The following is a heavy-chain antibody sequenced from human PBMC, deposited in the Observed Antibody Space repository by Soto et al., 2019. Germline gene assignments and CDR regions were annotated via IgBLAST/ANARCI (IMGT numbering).Heavy chain of an antibody. Sequence: PGGSLRLSCAASGFTFSGSAMHWVRQASGKGLEWVGRIRSKANSYATAYAASVKGRFTISRDDSKNTAYLQMNCLKTEDTAVYYCTSSGWYGGYSGSYLTPYYYYGMDVWGQGTTVTVSS. J-gene: IGHJ6*02. CDR2: IRSKANSYAT. D-gene: IGHD1-26*01. V-gene: IGHV3-73*01. CDR1: GFTFSGSA. CDR3: TSSGWYGGYSGSYLTPYYYYGMDV.